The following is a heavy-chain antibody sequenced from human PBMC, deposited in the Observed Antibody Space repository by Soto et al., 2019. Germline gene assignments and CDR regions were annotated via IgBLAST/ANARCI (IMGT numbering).Heavy chain of an antibody. D-gene: IGHD3-22*01. Sequence: SETLSLTCTVSGGSISSYYWSWIRQPPGKGLEWIGYIYYSGSTNYNPSLKSRVTISVDTSKNQFSLKLSSVTAADTAVYYCARGFDYYDSRGYPRIWGQRTLVTVSS. CDR1: GGSISSYY. V-gene: IGHV4-59*01. CDR3: ARGFDYYDSRGYPRI. J-gene: IGHJ4*02. CDR2: IYYSGST.